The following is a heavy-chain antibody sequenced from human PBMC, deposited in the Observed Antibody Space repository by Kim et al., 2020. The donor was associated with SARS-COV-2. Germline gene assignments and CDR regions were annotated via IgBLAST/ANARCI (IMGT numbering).Heavy chain of an antibody. J-gene: IGHJ4*02. CDR3: ARDPKGQQLAQFDY. D-gene: IGHD6-13*01. V-gene: IGHV3-66*01. Sequence: ADSVKGRFTISRDNSKNTLYLQMNSLRAEDTAVYYCARDPKGQQLAQFDYWGQGTLVTVSS.